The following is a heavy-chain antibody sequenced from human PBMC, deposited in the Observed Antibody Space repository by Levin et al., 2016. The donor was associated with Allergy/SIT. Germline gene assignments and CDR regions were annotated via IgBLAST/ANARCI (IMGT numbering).Heavy chain of an antibody. CDR3: TRVDENGYSSGWGEY. J-gene: IGHJ4*02. Sequence: GGSLRLSCAASGFTFRTYWMAWVRQAPGKGLEWVANIKEDGSEKSYVDFVKGRFTISRDNAENSLYLQMNSLRADDTAVYYCTRVDENGYSSGWGEYWGQGTRVTVSS. D-gene: IGHD6-19*01. CDR1: GFTFRTYW. V-gene: IGHV3-7*04. CDR2: IKEDGSEK.